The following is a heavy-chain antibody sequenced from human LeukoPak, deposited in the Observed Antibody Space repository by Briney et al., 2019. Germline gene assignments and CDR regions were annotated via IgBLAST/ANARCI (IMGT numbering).Heavy chain of an antibody. Sequence: TLSLPCTVSGGSISSYYWSWIRQPPGKGLEGIGYIYYSGSTNYNPSLKSRVTISVDTSKNQFSLKLSSVTAADTAVYYCARQRDTGRYFDSFDYWGQGTLVTVSS. CDR1: GGSISSYY. CDR2: IYYSGST. V-gene: IGHV4-59*08. D-gene: IGHD3-9*01. J-gene: IGHJ4*02. CDR3: ARQRDTGRYFDSFDY.